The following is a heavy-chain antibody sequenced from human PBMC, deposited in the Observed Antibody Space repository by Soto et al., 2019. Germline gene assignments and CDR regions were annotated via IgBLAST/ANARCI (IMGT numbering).Heavy chain of an antibody. Sequence: QLQLQESGPGLVKPSETLSLTCTVSGGSISSSSYYWGWIRQPPGTGLEWIGSIYYSGSTYYNPSLTSRVTISVDTSKNQFSLKLCSVTAADTAVYYCARHIADDSSGWFVTYYYYGMDVCGQGTTVTVSS. CDR2: IYYSGST. J-gene: IGHJ6*02. CDR3: ARHIADDSSGWFVTYYYYGMDV. V-gene: IGHV4-39*01. D-gene: IGHD6-19*01. CDR1: GGSISSSSYY.